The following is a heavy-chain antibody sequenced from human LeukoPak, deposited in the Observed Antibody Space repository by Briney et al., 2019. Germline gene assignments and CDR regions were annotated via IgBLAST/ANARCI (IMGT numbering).Heavy chain of an antibody. CDR1: GFTFSSYW. J-gene: IGHJ4*02. D-gene: IGHD3-16*01. Sequence: GGSLRLSCAASGFTFSSYWMTWVRQAPGKGLEWVANIKHNGDELNYVDSVEDRFTISRDNAKNSLYLHMTSLRAEGTAVYYCARELRTFDSWGQGTLVTVSS. V-gene: IGHV3-7*01. CDR3: ARELRTFDS. CDR2: IKHNGDEL.